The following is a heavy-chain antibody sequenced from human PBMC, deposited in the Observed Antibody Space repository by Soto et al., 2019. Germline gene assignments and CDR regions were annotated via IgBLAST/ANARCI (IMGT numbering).Heavy chain of an antibody. D-gene: IGHD5-18*01. J-gene: IGHJ6*02. V-gene: IGHV5-10-1*01. CDR1: GYSFTSYW. CDR3: AKRSYGPPYYDMDV. Sequence: PGKSLKISCKGSGYSFTSYWISWVRQMPGKGLERMGRIDPSDSYTNYSPSFQGHVTISADKSISTAYLQWSSLQASDTALYYCAKRSYGPPYYDMDVWGQGTTVTVSS. CDR2: IDPSDSYT.